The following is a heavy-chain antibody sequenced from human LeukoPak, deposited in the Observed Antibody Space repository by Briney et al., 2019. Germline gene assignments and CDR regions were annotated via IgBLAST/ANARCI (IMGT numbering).Heavy chain of an antibody. J-gene: IGHJ4*02. CDR1: GFTFSSYA. D-gene: IGHD3-3*01. V-gene: IGHV3-23*01. CDR3: AKDGSITIFGEVMDYFDY. Sequence: GGSLRLSCAASGFTFSSYAMSWVRQAPGKGLEWVSAISGSGGSTYYADSVKGRFTISRDNSKNTLYLQMNSLRAEDTAVYYCAKDGSITIFGEVMDYFDYWGQGTLVTVSS. CDR2: ISGSGGST.